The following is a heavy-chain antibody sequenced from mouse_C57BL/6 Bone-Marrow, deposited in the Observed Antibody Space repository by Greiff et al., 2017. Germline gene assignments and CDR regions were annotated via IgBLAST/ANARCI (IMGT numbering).Heavy chain of an antibody. CDR1: GYTFTSYG. V-gene: IGHV1-81*01. D-gene: IGHD5-1-1*01. Sequence: QVQLQQSGAELVRPGASVKLSCKASGYTFTSYGISWVKQRPGQGLEWIGEIYPRSGNTYYNEKFKGKATLTADKSSSTAYMQLHSLTSEDSAVYFCANTPWFAYWGQGTLVTVSA. J-gene: IGHJ3*01. CDR3: ANTPWFAY. CDR2: IYPRSGNT.